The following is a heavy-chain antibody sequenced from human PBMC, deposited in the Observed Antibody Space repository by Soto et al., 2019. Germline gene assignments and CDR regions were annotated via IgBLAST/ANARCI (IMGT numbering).Heavy chain of an antibody. Sequence: QVQLQESGPGLVKPSQTLSLTCTVSGGSISSGGYYWSWIRQPPGKGLEWIGYVYYSGSTYYNPSRKRRVTRTVDTAKNQFARKRSSVTAADTAVYYCARRSSGYCSSTSCYPDYYYYYMDGWGKGTTVTVSS. J-gene: IGHJ6*03. CDR3: ARRSSGYCSSTSCYPDYYYYYMDG. V-gene: IGHV4-31*03. D-gene: IGHD2-2*03. CDR2: VYYSGST. CDR1: GGSISSGGYY.